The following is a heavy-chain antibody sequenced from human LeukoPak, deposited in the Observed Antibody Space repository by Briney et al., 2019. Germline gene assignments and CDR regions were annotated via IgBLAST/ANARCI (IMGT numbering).Heavy chain of an antibody. CDR2: IYYKGRI. CDR1: GGSISNGGYY. J-gene: IGHJ4*02. V-gene: IGHV4-31*03. Sequence: SETLSLTCTVSGGSISNGGYYWSWIRQHPGKGLEWIGYIYYKGRINYNPSLKSRIAISVDTSKNQFSLKLSSVTAADTAVYYCARRVGAFPTYYFDYWGQGTRVTVSS. CDR3: ARRVGAFPTYYFDY. D-gene: IGHD3-3*02.